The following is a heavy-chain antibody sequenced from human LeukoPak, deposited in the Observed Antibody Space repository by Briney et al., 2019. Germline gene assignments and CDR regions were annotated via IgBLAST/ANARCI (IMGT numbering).Heavy chain of an antibody. CDR3: ARGQSDFWSGAFDI. CDR2: MNPNSGNT. CDR1: GYTFTIYD. V-gene: IGHV1-8*03. Sequence: ASVRVSCTASGYTFTIYDINWVRRATGQGLGWRGWMNPNSGNTGYAQKFQGRVTITRNTSISTAYMELSSLRSEDTAVYYCARGQSDFWSGAFDIWGQGTMVTVSS. D-gene: IGHD3-3*01. J-gene: IGHJ3*02.